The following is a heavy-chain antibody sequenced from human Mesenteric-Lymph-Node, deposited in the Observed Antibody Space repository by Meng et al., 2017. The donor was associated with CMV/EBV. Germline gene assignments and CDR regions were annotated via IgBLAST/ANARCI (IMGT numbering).Heavy chain of an antibody. CDR3: ARGGVVGATWPYYYGMDV. D-gene: IGHD1-26*01. Sequence: GESLKISCAASGFTFDDYGMSWIRQAPGKGLEWVSGINWNGGSTGYADSVKGRFTISRDNAKNSLYLQMNSLRAEDTALYYCARGGVVGATWPYYYGMDVWGQGTTVTVSS. V-gene: IGHV3-20*04. J-gene: IGHJ6*02. CDR1: GFTFDDYG. CDR2: INWNGGST.